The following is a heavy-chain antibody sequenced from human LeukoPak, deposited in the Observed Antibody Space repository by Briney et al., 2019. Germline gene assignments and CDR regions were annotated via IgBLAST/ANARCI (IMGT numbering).Heavy chain of an antibody. Sequence: GGSLRLSCAASGFTFSNYWMHWVRQAPGKGLVWVSRINSDGSSTGYADSVKGRFTISRDNAKNTLYLQMNSLRAEDTAVYYCARESCSGGSCYPDPWRQGTLVTVSS. CDR3: ARESCSGGSCYPDP. J-gene: IGHJ5*02. CDR2: INSDGSST. CDR1: GFTFSNYW. D-gene: IGHD2-15*01. V-gene: IGHV3-74*01.